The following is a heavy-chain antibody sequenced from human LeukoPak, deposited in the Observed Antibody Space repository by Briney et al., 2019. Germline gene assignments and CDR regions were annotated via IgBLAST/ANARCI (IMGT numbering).Heavy chain of an antibody. CDR1: GFTFDDYA. V-gene: IGHV3-43*02. CDR3: AKDTYFGSGSYDAFDI. J-gene: IGHJ3*02. Sequence: GGSLRLSCAASGFTFDDYALHWVRQAPGKGLDWVSLISGDGGRTFYADSAKGRFTISRDNSKNSLYLQMNSLRTEDTALYYCAKDTYFGSGSYDAFDIWGQGTMVTVSS. D-gene: IGHD3-10*01. CDR2: ISGDGGRT.